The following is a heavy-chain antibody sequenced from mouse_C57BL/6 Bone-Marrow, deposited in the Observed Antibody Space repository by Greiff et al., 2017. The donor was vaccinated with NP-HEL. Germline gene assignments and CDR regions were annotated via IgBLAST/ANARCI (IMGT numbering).Heavy chain of an antibody. CDR1: GFSLTSYG. J-gene: IGHJ4*01. D-gene: IGHD1-1*01. Sequence: VQRVESGPGLVQPSQSLSITCTVSGFSLTSYGVHWVRQSPGKGLEWLGVIWRGGSTDYNAAFMSRLSITKDNSKSQVFFKMNSLQADDTAIYYGAKRDYGSSYAMDYWGQGTSVTVSS. CDR2: IWRGGST. CDR3: AKRDYGSSYAMDY. V-gene: IGHV2-5*01.